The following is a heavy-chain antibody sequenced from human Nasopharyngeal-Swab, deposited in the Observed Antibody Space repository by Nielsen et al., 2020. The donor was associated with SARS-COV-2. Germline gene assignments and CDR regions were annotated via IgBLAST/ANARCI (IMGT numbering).Heavy chain of an antibody. D-gene: IGHD3-16*01. V-gene: IGHV1-18*01. Sequence: WVRQAPGQGLEWMGWISAYNGNTNYAQKLQGRVTMTTDTSTSTAYMELRSLGSDDTAVYYCASSGQGDVDYWGQGTLVTVSS. J-gene: IGHJ4*02. CDR3: ASSGQGDVDY. CDR2: ISAYNGNT.